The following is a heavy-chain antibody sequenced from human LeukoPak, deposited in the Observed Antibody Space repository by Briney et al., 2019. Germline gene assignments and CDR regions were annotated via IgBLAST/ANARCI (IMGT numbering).Heavy chain of an antibody. CDR2: IYYSGNT. CDR1: GDSISSNSYF. CDR3: VRQGDGYCTSTDCLFSFDY. V-gene: IGHV4-39*01. Sequence: SETLSLTCTVSGDSISSNSYFWGWIRQSPGKGLEWIASIYYSGNTYYNPSLKSRVTISEDTSKNQFSLKLSSVTAADTAVYYCVRQGDGYCTSTDCLFSFDYWGQGTLVTVSS. J-gene: IGHJ4*02. D-gene: IGHD2-2*03.